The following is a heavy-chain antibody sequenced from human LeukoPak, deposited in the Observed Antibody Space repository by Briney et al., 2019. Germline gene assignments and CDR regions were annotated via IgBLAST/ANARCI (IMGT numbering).Heavy chain of an antibody. CDR3: AREVEVAGSDY. D-gene: IGHD6-13*01. J-gene: IGHJ4*02. CDR2: ISSSSSST. Sequence: GGSLRLSCAASGFTFSSNNMNWVRQAPGKGLEWVSSISSSSSSTSYADSVKGRFTISRDNAKNSLYLQMNNLRAEDTAVYYCAREVEVAGSDYWGQGTLVTVSS. V-gene: IGHV3-21*01. CDR1: GFTFSSNN.